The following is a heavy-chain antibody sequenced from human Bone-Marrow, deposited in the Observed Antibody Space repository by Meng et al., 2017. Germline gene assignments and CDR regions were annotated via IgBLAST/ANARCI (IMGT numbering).Heavy chain of an antibody. J-gene: IGHJ4*02. CDR2: IKSKTDGGTT. D-gene: IGHD3-9*01. CDR3: TTGTVRYFDWLPD. V-gene: IGHV3-15*01. CDR1: GFTFSNAW. Sequence: GESLKISCAASGFTFSNAWMSWVRQAPGKGLEWVGRIKSKTDGGTTDYAAPVKGRFIISRDDSKNTLYLQMNSLKTEDTAVYYCTTGTVRYFDWLPDWGQGTLVTVS.